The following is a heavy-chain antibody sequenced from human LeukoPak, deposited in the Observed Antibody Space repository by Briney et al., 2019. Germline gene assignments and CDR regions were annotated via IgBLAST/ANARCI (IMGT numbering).Heavy chain of an antibody. CDR2: TYYRSKWYN. D-gene: IGHD2-2*01. J-gene: IGHJ3*02. CDR3: ARSLRLGYCSSTSCYGAFDI. V-gene: IGHV6-1*01. CDR1: GDSVSSNSAA. Sequence: SQTLSLTCAISGDSVSSNSAAWNWIRQSPSRGLEWLGRTYYRSKWYNDYAVSVKSRITINPDTSKSQFSLQLNSVTPEDTAVYYCARSLRLGYCSSTSCYGAFDIWGQGTMVTVSS.